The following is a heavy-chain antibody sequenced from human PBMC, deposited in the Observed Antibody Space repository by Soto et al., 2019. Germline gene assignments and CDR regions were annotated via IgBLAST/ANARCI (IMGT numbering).Heavy chain of an antibody. D-gene: IGHD3-10*01. CDR3: AREVEGSYSPADF. Sequence: QVQLVQSGPEVKKPGASVTVSCKTSGYTFTDHGIDWVRQAPGQGLEWVGWVSSYNGNTNYAYNLKDRVIMTTDASTSTDYLELRGLRSDATAVYYCAREVEGSYSPADFWGQGTPVTVSS. J-gene: IGHJ4*02. CDR1: GYTFTDHG. CDR2: VSSYNGNT. V-gene: IGHV1-18*01.